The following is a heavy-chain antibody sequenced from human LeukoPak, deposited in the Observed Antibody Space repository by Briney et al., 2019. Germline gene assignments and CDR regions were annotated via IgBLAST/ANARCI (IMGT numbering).Heavy chain of an antibody. D-gene: IGHD5-18*01. J-gene: IGHJ6*03. V-gene: IGHV3-21*01. Sequence: GGSLRLSCAGSAFTFSSYSMNWVRQAPGKGLEWVSSISGSSSDIYYADSVKGRFTISRDNAKNSLYLKMKSLRAEDTAVYYCARGVSTAYDYYYMDVWGKGTTVTISS. CDR3: ARGVSTAYDYYYMDV. CDR1: AFTFSSYS. CDR2: ISGSSSDI.